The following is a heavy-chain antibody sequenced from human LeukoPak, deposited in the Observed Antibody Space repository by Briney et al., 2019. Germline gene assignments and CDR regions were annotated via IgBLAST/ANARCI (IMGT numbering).Heavy chain of an antibody. CDR2: INPNSGGT. CDR1: GYTFTGYY. Sequence: ASVKVSCKASGYTFTGYYMHWVRQAPGQGLEWMGWINPNSGGTNYAQKFQGRVAMTRDTSISTAYMELSRLRSDDTAVYYCARVDPVGGSYGSGSYSGYYYYYMDVWGKGTTVTISS. D-gene: IGHD3-10*01. V-gene: IGHV1-2*02. CDR3: ARVDPVGGSYGSGSYSGYYYYYMDV. J-gene: IGHJ6*03.